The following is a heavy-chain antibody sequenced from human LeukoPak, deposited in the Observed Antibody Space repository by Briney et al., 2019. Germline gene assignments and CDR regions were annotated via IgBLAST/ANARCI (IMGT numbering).Heavy chain of an antibody. V-gene: IGHV4-4*02. CDR3: ARGYCSTTSCYGKDAFDI. J-gene: IGHJ3*02. CDR2: IYHSGST. D-gene: IGHD2-2*01. CDR1: GASISSRDW. Sequence: PSETLSLTCTVSGASISSRDWWSWVRKPPGKGLVWIGEIYHSGSTNYNPSLKSRVTISVDKSKNQFSLKLSSVTAADTAVYYCARGYCSTTSCYGKDAFDIWGQGTIVTVSS.